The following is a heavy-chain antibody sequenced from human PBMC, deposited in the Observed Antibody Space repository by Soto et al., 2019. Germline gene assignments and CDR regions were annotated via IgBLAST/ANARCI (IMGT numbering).Heavy chain of an antibody. CDR1: GGSISSTSDY. Sequence: SETLSLTCTVSGGSISSTSDYWGWIRQPPGKGLDWIGNIYYSGSTYYNPSLKSRVTISVDTSKNQFSLKLSSVTAADTAVYYCARSVLDYYYYMDVWGKGTTVTVSS. V-gene: IGHV4-31*03. CDR2: IYYSGST. CDR3: ARSVLDYYYYMDV. J-gene: IGHJ6*03.